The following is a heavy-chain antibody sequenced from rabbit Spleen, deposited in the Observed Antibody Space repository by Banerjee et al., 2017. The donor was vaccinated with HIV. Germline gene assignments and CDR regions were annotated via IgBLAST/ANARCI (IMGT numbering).Heavy chain of an antibody. D-gene: IGHD3-1*01. V-gene: IGHV1S47*01. CDR1: GFSFSNKA. CDR3: ARMWNGVGAGSDL. CDR2: IYNGDGST. J-gene: IGHJ3*01. Sequence: EESGGDLVKPGASLTLTCTASGFSFSNKAVMCWVRQAPGKGLEWIACIYNGDGSTYYASWANGRFTISKSTSQNTVSLQINSLTAADTATYFCARMWNGVGAGSDLWGQGTLVTVS.